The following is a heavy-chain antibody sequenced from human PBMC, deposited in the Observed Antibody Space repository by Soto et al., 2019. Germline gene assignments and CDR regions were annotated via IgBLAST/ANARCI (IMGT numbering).Heavy chain of an antibody. J-gene: IGHJ4*02. D-gene: IGHD1-7*01. CDR3: AIITGTNFDY. CDR2: FDPEDGET. Sequence: GASVKVSCKVSGYTLTELSMHWVRQAPGKGLEWMGGFDPEDGETIYAQKSQGRVTMTEDTSADTAYMELSSLRSEDTAVYYCAIITGTNFDYWGQGTLVTVSS. CDR1: GYTLTELS. V-gene: IGHV1-24*01.